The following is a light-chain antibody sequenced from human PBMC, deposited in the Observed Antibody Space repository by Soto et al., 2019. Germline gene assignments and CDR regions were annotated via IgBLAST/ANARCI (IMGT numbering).Light chain of an antibody. J-gene: IGKJ4*01. V-gene: IGKV3-15*01. CDR2: DAS. CDR3: QQYDNWPLT. CDR1: QSVGSN. Sequence: EIVMTQSPATLSVSPGERVTLSCRASQSVGSNLAWYQQKPGLAPRVLIYDASTRATVIPARFSGSGSGTAFTLTISSLQSEDFAVYYCQQYDNWPLTFGGGTKVEIK.